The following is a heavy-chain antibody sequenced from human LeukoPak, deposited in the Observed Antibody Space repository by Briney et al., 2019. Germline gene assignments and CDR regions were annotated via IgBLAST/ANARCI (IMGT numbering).Heavy chain of an antibody. V-gene: IGHV4-34*01. CDR2: INHSGST. CDR1: GGSFSGYH. Sequence: PSETLSLTCAVYGGSFSGYHWSWIRQPPGKGLEWIGEINHSGSTNYNPSLKSRVTISVDTSKNQFSLKLSSVTAADTAVYYCARVRSDYVDYWGQGTLVTVSS. J-gene: IGHJ4*02. CDR3: ARVRSDYVDY.